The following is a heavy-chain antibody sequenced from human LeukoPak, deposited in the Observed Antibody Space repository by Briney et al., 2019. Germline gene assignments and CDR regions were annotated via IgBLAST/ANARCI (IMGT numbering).Heavy chain of an antibody. V-gene: IGHV3-53*01. Sequence: GGSLRLSCVASGFSVRSNYMSWVRQAPGKGLKWVSLLYSDGSTFYADSVKGRFTISRDNSKNTLYLQMNRLRAEDTAVYYCARDSSSFPNYFDYWGQGTLVTVSS. CDR3: ARDSSSFPNYFDY. D-gene: IGHD2/OR15-2a*01. J-gene: IGHJ4*02. CDR1: GFSVRSNY. CDR2: LYSDGST.